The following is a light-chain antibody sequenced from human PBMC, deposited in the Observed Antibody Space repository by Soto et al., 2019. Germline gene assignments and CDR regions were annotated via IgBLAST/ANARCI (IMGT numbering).Light chain of an antibody. J-gene: IGLJ2*01. CDR2: EGI. Sequence: QSALTQPASVSGSPGQSITISCTGTSSDVGSYNLVSWYQQHPCKAPKLMIYEGIKRPSGVSNRFSGSKSGNTAALTISGLQAEDEADYYCCSYAVSSTDVGFGGGTKRTVL. CDR1: SSDVGSYNL. CDR3: CSYAVSSTDVG. V-gene: IGLV2-23*01.